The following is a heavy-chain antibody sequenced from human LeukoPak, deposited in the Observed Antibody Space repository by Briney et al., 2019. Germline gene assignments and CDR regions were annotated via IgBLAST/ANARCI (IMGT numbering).Heavy chain of an antibody. D-gene: IGHD2-15*01. CDR1: GFTFSSYG. Sequence: GGSLRLSCAASGFTFSSYGMYWVRQAPGKGLEWVAFIRNDGNNQYYADSVKGRFTISRDDSKSTLYLQMNSLVAEDTAVYYCAKGGGGGWFGYWGRGTLVTVSS. J-gene: IGHJ5*01. CDR2: IRNDGNNQ. CDR3: AKGGGGGWFGY. V-gene: IGHV3-30*02.